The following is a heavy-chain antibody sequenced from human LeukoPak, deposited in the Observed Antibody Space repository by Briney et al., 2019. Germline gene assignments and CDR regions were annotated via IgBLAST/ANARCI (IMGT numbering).Heavy chain of an antibody. CDR1: GFTFSSYG. CDR2: IQYDGRNK. D-gene: IGHD3-10*01. V-gene: IGHV3-30*02. Sequence: GGSLRLSCAASGFTFSSYGMHWVRQAPGKGLEWVAFIQYDGRNKYYTDSVKGRFNISRDNSKNTLYLQMNSLRVEDTAVYYCARDSSMLRGPLVIYYFDFWGQGTLVTVSS. J-gene: IGHJ4*02. CDR3: ARDSSMLRGPLVIYYFDF.